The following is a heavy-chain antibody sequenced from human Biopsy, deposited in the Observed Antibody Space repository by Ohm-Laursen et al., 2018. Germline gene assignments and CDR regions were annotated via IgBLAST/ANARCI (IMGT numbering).Heavy chain of an antibody. CDR1: GFSFDNYV. D-gene: IGHD3-10*01. V-gene: IGHV3-9*01. CDR2: IKWNSGKI. J-gene: IGHJ4*02. Sequence: SLRLSCTASGFSFDNYVMHWVRQAPGKGLEWVSGIKWNSGKIDYADSVKGRFTISRDNAKNSLYLHMNSLRTEDSAFYYCARDTGTMVRGVLYQWGQGTQVTVSS. CDR3: ARDTGTMVRGVLYQ.